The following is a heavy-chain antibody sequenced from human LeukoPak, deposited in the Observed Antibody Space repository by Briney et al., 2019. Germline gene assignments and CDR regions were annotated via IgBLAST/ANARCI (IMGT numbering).Heavy chain of an antibody. Sequence: GGSLRLSCAASGFTFSSYWMSWVRQAPGKGLEWVANIKQDGSEKYYVDSVKGRFTISRDNAKNSLYLQMNSLRAEDTAVYYCARTLHRVVFWFDPWGQGTLVTVSS. CDR3: ARTLHRVVFWFDP. J-gene: IGHJ5*02. D-gene: IGHD3-22*01. CDR2: IKQDGSEK. V-gene: IGHV3-7*01. CDR1: GFTFSSYW.